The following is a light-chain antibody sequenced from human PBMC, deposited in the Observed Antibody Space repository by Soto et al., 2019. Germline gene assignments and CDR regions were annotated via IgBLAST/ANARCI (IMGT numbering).Light chain of an antibody. J-gene: IGLJ2*01. CDR2: DND. CDR3: SSYTTIKTVV. Sequence: QSVLTQPPSVSAAPGQRVTISCSGSSSNIPNNYVSWYQQLPGTGPKLLIYDNDKRPSGIPDRFSGFKSANTAYLTISGVQPEDEADYHCSSYTTIKTVVFGGGTKLTVL. V-gene: IGLV1-51*01. CDR1: SSNIPNNY.